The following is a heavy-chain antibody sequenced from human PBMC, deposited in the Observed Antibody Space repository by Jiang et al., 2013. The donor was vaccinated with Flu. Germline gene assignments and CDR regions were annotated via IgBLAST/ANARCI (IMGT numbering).Heavy chain of an antibody. V-gene: IGHV5-10-1*01. Sequence: RISCKGSGYIFTSYWISWVRQMPGKGLEWMGRIEPSDSYTNYSPSFQGHVTISADKSISTAYLQWSSLKASDTAVYYCARQGRYDSSGSLLNNYYYGMDVWGQGTTVTVSS. J-gene: IGHJ6*02. CDR1: GYIFTSYW. CDR2: IEPSDSYT. CDR3: ARQGRYDSSGSLLNNYYYGMDV. D-gene: IGHD3-22*01.